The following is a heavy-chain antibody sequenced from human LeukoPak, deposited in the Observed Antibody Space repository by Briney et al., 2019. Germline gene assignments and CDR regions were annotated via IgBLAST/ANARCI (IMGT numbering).Heavy chain of an antibody. J-gene: IGHJ3*02. CDR3: AKEGARWEPSFSAFDI. CDR1: GGSFSGYY. D-gene: IGHD1-26*01. Sequence: SETLSLTCAVYGGSFSGYYWSWVRQPPGKGLERIGYIYYSGGTSYNPSLKSRVTISVDTSKNQFSLKLSSVTAADTAVYYCAKEGARWEPSFSAFDIWGQGTMVTVSS. V-gene: IGHV4-59*01. CDR2: IYYSGGT.